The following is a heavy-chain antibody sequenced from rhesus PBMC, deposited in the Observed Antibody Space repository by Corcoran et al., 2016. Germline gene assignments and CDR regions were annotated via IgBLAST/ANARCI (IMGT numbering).Heavy chain of an antibody. D-gene: IGHD2-21*01. CDR1: GGSISSSY. V-gene: IGHV4-169*01. CDR2: IYGSGRNT. Sequence: QVQLQESRPGLVKPSETLSVTCAVSGGSISSSYWSWIRQAPGRGLEWMGDIYGSGRNTNYTPSPRGRVTLSVDTSKNQFSLKLRSVTATETAVYYCARLEDSWLHCYWYFDLWGPGTPITISS. J-gene: IGHJ2*01. CDR3: ARLEDSWLHCYWYFDL.